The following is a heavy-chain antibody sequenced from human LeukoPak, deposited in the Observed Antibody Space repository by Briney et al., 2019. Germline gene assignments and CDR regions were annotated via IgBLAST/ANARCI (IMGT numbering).Heavy chain of an antibody. CDR3: ARGPLSISMAGWYADY. CDR1: GHSIISGCY. CDR2: IYYTGRT. J-gene: IGHJ4*02. Sequence: SETLSLTCAVSGHSIISGCYWGWIRQPPGKGLEWIGSIYYTGRTDYNPSLKSRVTISVDTSKNQFSLKLRSVTAADTAMYYCARGPLSISMAGWYADYWGQGTLAIVSS. D-gene: IGHD6-19*01. V-gene: IGHV4-38-2*01.